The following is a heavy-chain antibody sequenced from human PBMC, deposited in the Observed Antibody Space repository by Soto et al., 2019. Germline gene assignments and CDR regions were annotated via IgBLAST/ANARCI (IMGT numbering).Heavy chain of an antibody. D-gene: IGHD6-19*01. CDR2: ISSSSSTI. V-gene: IGHV3-48*01. CDR3: AKIPISSAWLDFDY. Sequence: GGSLRLSCAASGFTFSSYSMNWVRQAPGKGLEWASYISSSSSTIYYADSVKDRFTISRDNAKNSLYLQMNSLRVEDTAVYYCAKIPISSAWLDFDYWGQGALVTVSS. J-gene: IGHJ4*02. CDR1: GFTFSSYS.